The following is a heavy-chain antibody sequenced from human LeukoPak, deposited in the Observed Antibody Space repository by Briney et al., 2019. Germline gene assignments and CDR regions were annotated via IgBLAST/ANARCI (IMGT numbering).Heavy chain of an antibody. CDR3: ARGRWGIQLWPLDY. D-gene: IGHD5-18*01. V-gene: IGHV4-38-2*02. Sequence: SETLSLTCSVSGYSISSGYYWSWIRQPPGKGLEWIGEINHSGSTNYNPSLKSRVTISVDTSKNQFSLKLSSVTAADTAVYYCARGRWGIQLWPLDYWGQGTLVTVSS. CDR2: INHSGST. J-gene: IGHJ4*02. CDR1: GYSISSGYY.